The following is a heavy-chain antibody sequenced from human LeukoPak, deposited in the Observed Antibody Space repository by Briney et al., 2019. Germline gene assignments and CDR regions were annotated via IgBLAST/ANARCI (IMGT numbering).Heavy chain of an antibody. V-gene: IGHV3-30*04. Sequence: GRSLRLSCAASGFTFSSYAMHWVRQAPGKGLEWVAVISYDGSNKYYADSVKGRFTISRDNSKNTLYQQMNSLRAEDTAVYYCARPYCSGGSCWGYFQHWGQGTLVTVAT. CDR1: GFTFSSYA. D-gene: IGHD2-15*01. CDR2: ISYDGSNK. J-gene: IGHJ1*01. CDR3: ARPYCSGGSCWGYFQH.